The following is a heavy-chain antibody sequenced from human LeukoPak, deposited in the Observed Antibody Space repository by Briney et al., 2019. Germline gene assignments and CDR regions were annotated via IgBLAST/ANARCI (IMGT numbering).Heavy chain of an antibody. CDR2: ISYSGGT. Sequence: SETLSLTCTVSGGSISNYYWSWIRQPPGKGLEWIGYISYSGGTNCNPSLKSRVTLSLDTSKNQFSLKLSSVTAADTAVYHCARVGATHRARYWGQGTLVTVSS. CDR1: GGSISNYY. CDR3: ARVGATHRARY. J-gene: IGHJ4*02. V-gene: IGHV4-59*08. D-gene: IGHD1-26*01.